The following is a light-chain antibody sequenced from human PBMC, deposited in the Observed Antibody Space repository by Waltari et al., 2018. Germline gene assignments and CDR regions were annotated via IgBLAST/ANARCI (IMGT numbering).Light chain of an antibody. V-gene: IGLV2-18*02. CDR1: STDLGSYNR. J-gene: IGLJ2*01. CDR2: EVT. Sequence: QSALTQPPSVSGSPGQSVTISCTGTSTDLGSYNRVSWYQQPPGTAPKLIIYEVTNRPSGVPDRFSGSKSGNTASLTISGLQAEDEADYYCSSYTSSSTVVFGGGTKLTVL. CDR3: SSYTSSSTVV.